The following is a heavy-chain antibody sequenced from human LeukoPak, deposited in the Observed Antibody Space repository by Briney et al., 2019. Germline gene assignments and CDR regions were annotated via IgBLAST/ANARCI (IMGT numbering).Heavy chain of an antibody. CDR1: GFTVSSAY. CDR3: AGDADVDLDWIALEY. V-gene: IGHV3-66*01. CDR2: IYSGGSR. Sequence: PGGSLRLSCAVSGFTVSSAYMRWVRQAPGKGLEWVSVIYSGGSRNYADSVRGRFTISRDMSKNTLSLEMNSLRAEDTAVYYCAGDADVDLDWIALEYWGQGTLVTVSS. J-gene: IGHJ4*02. D-gene: IGHD1-1*01.